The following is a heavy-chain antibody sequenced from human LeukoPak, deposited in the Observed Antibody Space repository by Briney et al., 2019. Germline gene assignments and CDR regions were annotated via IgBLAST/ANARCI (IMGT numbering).Heavy chain of an antibody. CDR3: ARRNGGMGGYFD. D-gene: IGHD1-26*01. J-gene: IGHJ4*02. V-gene: IGHV4-4*02. Sequence: GSLRLSCSVSGLTFSNAWMNWVRQPPGKGLEWIGTIYHSGSTYYNPSLKSRVTISVDTSKNQFSLNLSSVTAADTAVYYCARRNGGMGGYFDWGQGTLVTVSS. CDR1: GLTFSNAW. CDR2: IYHSGST.